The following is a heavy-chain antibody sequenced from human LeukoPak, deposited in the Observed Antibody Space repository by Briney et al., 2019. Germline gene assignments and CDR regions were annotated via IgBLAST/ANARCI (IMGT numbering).Heavy chain of an antibody. CDR2: ISWEGGST. V-gene: IGHV3-43*01. CDR1: GFTFGDYT. CDR3: AKHLGRNKLFGVDSDY. D-gene: IGHD3-3*01. Sequence: PGGTLRLSCAASGFTFGDYTMHWVRQAPGKGLEWVSLISWEGGSTFYADSVKGRFTISIDNTKNSLYLQMNSLTTEDTALYYCAKHLGRNKLFGVDSDYWGQGTLVTVSS. J-gene: IGHJ4*02.